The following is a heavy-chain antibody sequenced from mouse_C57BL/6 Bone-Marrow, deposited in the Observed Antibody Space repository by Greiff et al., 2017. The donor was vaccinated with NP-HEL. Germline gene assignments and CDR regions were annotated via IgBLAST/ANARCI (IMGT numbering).Heavy chain of an antibody. CDR3: ARHGDYFGSSYGYFDV. D-gene: IGHD1-1*01. V-gene: IGHV1-62-2*01. CDR1: GYTFTEYT. J-gene: IGHJ1*03. CDR2: FYPGSGSI. Sequence: QVQLQQSGAELVKPGASVKLSCKASGYTFTEYTIHWVKQRSGQGLEWIGWFYPGSGSIKYNEKFKDKATLTADKYSSTVYMDLSRLTFEDSAVYFCARHGDYFGSSYGYFDVWGTGTTVTVSS.